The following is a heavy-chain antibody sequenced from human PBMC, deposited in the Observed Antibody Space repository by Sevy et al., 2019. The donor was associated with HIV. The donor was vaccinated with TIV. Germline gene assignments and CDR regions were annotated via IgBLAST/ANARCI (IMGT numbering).Heavy chain of an antibody. CDR1: GFTFSSYW. J-gene: IGHJ3*02. CDR3: ARDRQQLVWNAFDI. D-gene: IGHD6-13*01. Sequence: GGSLRLSCAASGFTFSSYWMHWVRQAPGKGLVWVSRINSDGSSTCYADSVKGRFTISRDNAKNTLYLQMNSLRAEDTAVYYCARDRQQLVWNAFDIWGQGTMVTVSS. CDR2: INSDGSST. V-gene: IGHV3-74*01.